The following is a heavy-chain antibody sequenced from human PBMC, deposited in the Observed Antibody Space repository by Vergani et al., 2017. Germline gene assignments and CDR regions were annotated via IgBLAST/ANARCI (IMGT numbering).Heavy chain of an antibody. CDR3: ARAQYGITGTTVYFDY. V-gene: IGHV4-38-2*01. D-gene: IGHD1-7*01. CDR2: IYHDGST. Sequence: QVQLQESGPGLVKPSETLSLTCAVSGYSISSAYYWGWIRQPPGKGLEWIGSIYHDGSTYYNPSLKSRVTISVDTSKNQFSLKVNSVTAADTAVYYCARAQYGITGTTVYFDYWGQGTLVTVSS. J-gene: IGHJ4*02. CDR1: GYSISSAYY.